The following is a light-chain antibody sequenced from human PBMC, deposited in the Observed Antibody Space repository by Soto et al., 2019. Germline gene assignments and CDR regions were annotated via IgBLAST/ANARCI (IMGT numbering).Light chain of an antibody. CDR3: QQSYRTPHT. V-gene: IGKV1-39*01. CDR1: QGVSAY. CDR2: AAS. J-gene: IGKJ2*01. Sequence: DIQMTQSPSSLSASVGDRVTITCRASQGVSAYLIWYQQRQGRAPKLLINAASNLLSGVPSRFSGSGSGTNFTLTINSLQPEDFATYYCQQSYRTPHTFGQGTKLETK.